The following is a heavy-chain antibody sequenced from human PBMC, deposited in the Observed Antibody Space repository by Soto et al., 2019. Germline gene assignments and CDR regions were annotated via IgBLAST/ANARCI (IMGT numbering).Heavy chain of an antibody. V-gene: IGHV3-33*01. Sequence: QVQLVESGGGVVQPGRSLRLSCAASGFTFSSYGMHWVRQAPGKGLEWVAVIWYDGSNKYYADSVKGRFTISRDNSKNPLYLQMNSLRAEDTAVCYCARVVATTIDYWGQGTLVTVAS. CDR1: GFTFSSYG. D-gene: IGHD5-12*01. CDR3: ARVVATTIDY. J-gene: IGHJ4*02. CDR2: IWYDGSNK.